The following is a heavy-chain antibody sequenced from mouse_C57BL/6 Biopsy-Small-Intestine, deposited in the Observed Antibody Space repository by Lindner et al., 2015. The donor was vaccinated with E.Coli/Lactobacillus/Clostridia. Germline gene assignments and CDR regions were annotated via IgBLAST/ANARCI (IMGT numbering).Heavy chain of an antibody. Sequence: VQLQESGPGLVKPSQSLFLSCSVTGYSITSNYYWNWIRQFPGNRLEWMGYISYDDINNYKPSLKNRISITRDTSKNQFFLKLNSVTTEDTARYYCARNFSPSYYYGGKGFASWGQGVLVTVSA. V-gene: IGHV3-6*01. D-gene: IGHD1-1*01. CDR2: ISYDDIN. CDR1: GYSITSNYY. J-gene: IGHJ3*01. CDR3: ARNFSPSYYYGGKGFAS.